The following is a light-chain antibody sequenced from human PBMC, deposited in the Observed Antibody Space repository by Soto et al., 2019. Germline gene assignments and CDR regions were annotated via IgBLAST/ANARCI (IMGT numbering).Light chain of an antibody. V-gene: IGLV1-40*01. CDR1: SSNIGAGYD. CDR3: QSHDSSLVV. Sequence: QSVLTQPPSVSGAPGQRVTIPCTGSSSNIGAGYDVHWYQQLPGTAPKLLIYGNSNRPSGVPDRFSGSKSGTSASLAITGLQAEDEADYYCQSHDSSLVVFGGGTKLTVL. J-gene: IGLJ2*01. CDR2: GNS.